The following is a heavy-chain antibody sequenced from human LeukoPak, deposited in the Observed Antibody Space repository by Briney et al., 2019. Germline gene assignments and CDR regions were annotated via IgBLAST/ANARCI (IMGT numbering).Heavy chain of an antibody. Sequence: SETLSLTCTVSDGSVTNYDWSWVRQPPGKGLEFIGHVHYSGSTNYNPSLRSRVTISVDTSKNQFSLKMNSVTAADTAVYYCARDWCSRTSCYRDGFDIWGQGTMVTVSS. CDR2: VHYSGST. V-gene: IGHV4-59*02. CDR3: ARDWCSRTSCYRDGFDI. D-gene: IGHD2-2*01. J-gene: IGHJ3*02. CDR1: DGSVTNYD.